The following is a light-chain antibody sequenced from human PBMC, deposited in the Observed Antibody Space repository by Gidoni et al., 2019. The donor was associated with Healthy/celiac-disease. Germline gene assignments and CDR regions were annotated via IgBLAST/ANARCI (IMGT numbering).Light chain of an antibody. CDR2: DVS. Sequence: QSALTQPASVSGSPGQSITCSCTGTSSDVGGYNYVSWYQQHPGKAPKLMIYDVSNRPSGVSNRFSGSKSGNTASLTISGLQAEDEADYYCSSYTSSSTDVVFGGGTKLTVL. CDR3: SSYTSSSTDVV. CDR1: SSDVGGYNY. V-gene: IGLV2-14*01. J-gene: IGLJ2*01.